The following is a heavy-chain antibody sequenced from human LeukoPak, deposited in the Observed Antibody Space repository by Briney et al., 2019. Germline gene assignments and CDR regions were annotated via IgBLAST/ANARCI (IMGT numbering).Heavy chain of an antibody. D-gene: IGHD3-3*01. CDR3: ARGLHYYDFWSGYSY. Sequence: GGSLRLSCAASGFTFSSYSMNWVRQAPGKGLEWVSSISSSSSYIYYADSVKGRFAISRDNAKNSLYLQMNSLRAEDTAVYYCARGLHYYDFWSGYSYWGQGTLVTVSS. CDR2: ISSSSSYI. CDR1: GFTFSSYS. J-gene: IGHJ4*02. V-gene: IGHV3-21*01.